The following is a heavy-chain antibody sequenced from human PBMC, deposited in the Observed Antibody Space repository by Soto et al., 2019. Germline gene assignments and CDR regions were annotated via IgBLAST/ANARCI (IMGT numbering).Heavy chain of an antibody. D-gene: IGHD3-10*01. CDR3: ARDEGNTSPYYFDY. CDR1: GFTFSSYA. J-gene: IGHJ4*02. Sequence: GGSLRLFCAASGFTFSSYAMSWVRQAPGKGLEWVSAISGSGGSTYYADSVKGRFTISRDNSKNTLYLQMNSLRAEDTAVYYCARDEGNTSPYYFDYWGQGTLVTVSS. V-gene: IGHV3-23*01. CDR2: ISGSGGST.